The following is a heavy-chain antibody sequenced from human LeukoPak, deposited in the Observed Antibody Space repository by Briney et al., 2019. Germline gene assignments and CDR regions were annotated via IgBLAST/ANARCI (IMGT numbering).Heavy chain of an antibody. CDR3: ATATGTTGDY. Sequence: ASVKVSCKVSGYTLTELSMHWVRQTPGKGLEWMGGFDPEDGETIYAQKFQGRVTMTEDTSTDTAYMELSSLRSEDTAVCYCATATGTTGDYWGQGTLVTVSS. V-gene: IGHV1-24*01. CDR1: GYTLTELS. CDR2: FDPEDGET. D-gene: IGHD1-7*01. J-gene: IGHJ4*02.